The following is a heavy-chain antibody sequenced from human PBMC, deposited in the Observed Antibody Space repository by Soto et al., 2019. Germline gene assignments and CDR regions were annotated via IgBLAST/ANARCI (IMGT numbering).Heavy chain of an antibody. J-gene: IGHJ6*02. D-gene: IGHD2-8*01. CDR3: AKDQLMEYYYGMDV. CDR1: GFTFSSYG. CDR2: ISYDGSNK. V-gene: IGHV3-30*18. Sequence: QVQLVESGGGVVQPGRSLRLSRAASGFTFSSYGMHWVRQAPGKGLEWVAVISYDGSNKYYADSVKGRFTISRDNSKNTLYLQMNSLRAEDTAVYYCAKDQLMEYYYGMDVWGQGTTVTVSS.